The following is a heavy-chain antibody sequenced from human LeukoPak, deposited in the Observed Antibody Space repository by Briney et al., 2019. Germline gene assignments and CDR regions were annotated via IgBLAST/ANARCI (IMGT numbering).Heavy chain of an antibody. J-gene: IGHJ4*02. V-gene: IGHV3-23*01. D-gene: IGHD5-12*01. CDR3: ASSVDIVAPVDY. Sequence: GGSLRLSCVASGFTFSRHGMNWVRQAPGKGLEWVSGISPSGDIKYYVDSEKGRFTVYRDNAKNSLYLQMNSLRAEDTAVYYCASSVDIVAPVDYWGQGTLVTVSS. CDR1: GFTFSRHG. CDR2: ISPSGDIK.